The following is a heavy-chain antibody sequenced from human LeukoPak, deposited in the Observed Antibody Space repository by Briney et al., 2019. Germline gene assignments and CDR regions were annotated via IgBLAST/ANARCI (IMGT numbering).Heavy chain of an antibody. V-gene: IGHV4-59*08. CDR3: ASLTTVATLIDF. CDR1: GGSLSSYY. J-gene: IGHJ4*02. D-gene: IGHD4-11*01. Sequence: SETLSLTCSVSGGSLSSYYWSWLRQPPGKGLEWIGYIYYSGSTNYTPSLKSRVTISVDTSKNQFSLKLSSGTAADTAVYYCASLTTVATLIDFWGQGTLVTVSS. CDR2: IYYSGST.